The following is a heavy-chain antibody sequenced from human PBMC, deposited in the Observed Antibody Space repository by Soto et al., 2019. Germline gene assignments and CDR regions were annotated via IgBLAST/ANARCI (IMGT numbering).Heavy chain of an antibody. CDR1: GGSISSGDYY. D-gene: IGHD2-8*01. V-gene: IGHV4-30-4*01. Sequence: SETLSLTCTVSGGSISSGDYYWSWIRQPPGKGLEWIGYIYYSGSTYYNPSLKSRVTISVDTSKNQFSLKLSSVTAADTAVYSCARVIVLMVYATPNWFGRWGKGTLVTVSS. CDR3: ARVIVLMVYATPNWFGR. CDR2: IYYSGST. J-gene: IGHJ5*02.